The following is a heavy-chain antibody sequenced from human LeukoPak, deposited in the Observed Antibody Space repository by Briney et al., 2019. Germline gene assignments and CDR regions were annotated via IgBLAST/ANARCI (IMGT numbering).Heavy chain of an antibody. CDR3: ARHSSHSTYADYYYGMDV. J-gene: IGHJ6*02. V-gene: IGHV5-51*01. CDR2: VYPGDSDT. Sequence: GESLKISCKGSGYSFTTYWIGWVRQMPGKGLEWMGIVYPGDSDTRYNPSFQGQVTISADMSISTAYLQWSSLKASDTGTYFCARHSSHSTYADYYYGMDVWGQGTTVTVSS. CDR1: GYSFTTYW. D-gene: IGHD4-4*01.